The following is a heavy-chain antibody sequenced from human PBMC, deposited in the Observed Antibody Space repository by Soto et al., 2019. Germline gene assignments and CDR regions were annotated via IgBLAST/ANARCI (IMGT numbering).Heavy chain of an antibody. V-gene: IGHV3-30-3*01. J-gene: IGHJ4*02. CDR2: ISYDGSNK. CDR3: ASDGIAVAGPDY. D-gene: IGHD6-19*01. Sequence: GGSLRLSCAASGFTFSSYAMHWVRQAPGKGLEWVAVISYDGSNKYYADSVKGRFTISRDNSKNTLYLQMNSLRAEDTAVYYCASDGIAVAGPDYWGQGTLVTVSS. CDR1: GFTFSSYA.